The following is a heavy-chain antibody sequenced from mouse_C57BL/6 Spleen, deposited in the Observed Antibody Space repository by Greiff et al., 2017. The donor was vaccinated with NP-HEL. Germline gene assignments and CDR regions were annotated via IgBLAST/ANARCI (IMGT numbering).Heavy chain of an antibody. V-gene: IGHV1-59*01. CDR1: GYTFTSYW. CDR2: IDPSDSYT. CDR3: ARSGTVVARYFDV. J-gene: IGHJ1*03. Sequence: QVQLKQPGAELVRPGTSVKLSCKASGYTFTSYWMHWVKQRPGQGLEWIGVIDPSDSYTNYNQKFKGKATLTVDTSSSTAYMQLSSLTSEDSAVYYCARSGTVVARYFDVWGTGTTVTVSS. D-gene: IGHD1-1*01.